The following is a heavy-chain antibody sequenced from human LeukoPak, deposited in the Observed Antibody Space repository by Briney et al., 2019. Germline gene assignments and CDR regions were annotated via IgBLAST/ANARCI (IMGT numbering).Heavy chain of an antibody. Sequence: ASVKVSCKVSGYTLTELSMHWVRQAPGKGLEWMGGFDPEDGETIYAQKFQGRVTITTDESTSTAYMELSSLRSEDTAVYYCARMAGWATDWGQGTLVTVSS. CDR1: GYTLTELS. D-gene: IGHD6-19*01. CDR3: ARMAGWATD. CDR2: FDPEDGET. V-gene: IGHV1-24*01. J-gene: IGHJ4*02.